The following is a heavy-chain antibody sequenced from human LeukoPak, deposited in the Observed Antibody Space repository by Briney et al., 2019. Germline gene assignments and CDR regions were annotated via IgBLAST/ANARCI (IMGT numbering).Heavy chain of an antibody. Sequence: GGSLRLSCAASGFTVGSNYMSWVRQAPGKGLEWVSVIYSGGSTYYADSVKGRFTISRDNSKNTLYLQMNSLRAEDTAVYYCAGDTAMAPFDYWGQGTLVTVSS. D-gene: IGHD5-18*01. CDR2: IYSGGST. CDR1: GFTVGSNY. V-gene: IGHV3-66*02. J-gene: IGHJ4*02. CDR3: AGDTAMAPFDY.